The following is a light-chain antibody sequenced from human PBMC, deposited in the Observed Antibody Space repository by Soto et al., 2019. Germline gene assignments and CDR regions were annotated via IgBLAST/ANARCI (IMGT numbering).Light chain of an antibody. J-gene: IGLJ2*01. V-gene: IGLV2-14*01. CDR1: SSDVGGYRY. Sequence: QPVLTQTASVSGSPGQSITISCTGTSSDVGGYRYVSWYQQHPGKVPKLIIYDVSNRPSGISDRFSGSKSANTASLTISGLQAEDEADYYCSSYTSTSAYVVFGGGTQLTVL. CDR2: DVS. CDR3: SSYTSTSAYVV.